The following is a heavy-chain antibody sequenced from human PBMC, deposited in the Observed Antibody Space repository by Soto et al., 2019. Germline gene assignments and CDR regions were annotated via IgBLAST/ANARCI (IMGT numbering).Heavy chain of an antibody. CDR2: IWYDGSNK. D-gene: IGHD3-10*01. Sequence: GGSLRHSCAASGVTFSSYGMHWVRQAPGKGLEWVAVIWYDGSNKYYADSVKGRFTISRDNSKNTLYLQMNSLRAEDTAVYYCARDSPPPMVRGVTYYFDYWGQGTLVTVSS. CDR1: GVTFSSYG. CDR3: ARDSPPPMVRGVTYYFDY. V-gene: IGHV3-33*01. J-gene: IGHJ4*02.